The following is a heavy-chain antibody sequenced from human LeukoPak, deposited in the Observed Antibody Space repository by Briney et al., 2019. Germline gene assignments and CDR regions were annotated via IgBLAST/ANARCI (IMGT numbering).Heavy chain of an antibody. CDR2: IIPILGIA. J-gene: IGHJ4*02. V-gene: IGHV1-69*04. CDR1: GGTFSSYA. D-gene: IGHD2-21*01. Sequence: SVKVSCKASGGTFSSYAISWVRQAPGQGLEWMGRIIPILGIANYAQKFQGRVTITADKSTSTAYMELSSLRSEDTAVYYCARGSVVAGPFDYWGQGTLDTVSS. CDR3: ARGSVVAGPFDY.